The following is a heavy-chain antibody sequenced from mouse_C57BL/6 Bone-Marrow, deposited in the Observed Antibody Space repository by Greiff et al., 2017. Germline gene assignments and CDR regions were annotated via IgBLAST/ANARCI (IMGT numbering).Heavy chain of an antibody. CDR3: ARGPGGLDY. V-gene: IGHV1-81*01. Sequence: VQLQQSGAELARPGASVKLSCKASGYTFTSYGISWVKQRTGQGLEWIGEIYPRSGNTYYNEKFKGKATLTADKSSSAAYMELRSLAAEDSAVYFCARGPGGLDYWGQGTTLTVSS. CDR2: IYPRSGNT. D-gene: IGHD3-3*01. CDR1: GYTFTSYG. J-gene: IGHJ2*01.